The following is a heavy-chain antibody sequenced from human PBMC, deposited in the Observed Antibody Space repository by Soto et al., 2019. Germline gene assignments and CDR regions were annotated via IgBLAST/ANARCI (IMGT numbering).Heavy chain of an antibody. V-gene: IGHV3-21*01. D-gene: IGHD2-2*01. Sequence: EVQLVESGGGLVKPGGSLRLSCAASGFTFSSYSMNWVRQAPGKGLEWVSSISSSSSYIYYADSVKGRFTISRDNAKNSLYLQMNGLRAEDTAVYYCARDEEVVPAAPFDYWGQGTLVTVSS. CDR2: ISSSSSYI. CDR1: GFTFSSYS. J-gene: IGHJ4*02. CDR3: ARDEEVVPAAPFDY.